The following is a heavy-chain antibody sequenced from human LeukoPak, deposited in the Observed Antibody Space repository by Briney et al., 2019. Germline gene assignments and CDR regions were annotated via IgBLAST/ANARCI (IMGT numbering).Heavy chain of an antibody. J-gene: IGHJ4*02. CDR1: GFTFRNYQ. D-gene: IGHD6-19*01. Sequence: HSGGSLRLSSAASGFTFRNYQMNWVRQAPGKGLEWVAKIKEGGSEKHYADSVMGRFTISRDNAEDSLFLQMDSLRVEDTAVYYCARWLYSSGWSLDPWGQGTLVTVSS. CDR2: IKEGGSEK. V-gene: IGHV3-7*03. CDR3: ARWLYSSGWSLDP.